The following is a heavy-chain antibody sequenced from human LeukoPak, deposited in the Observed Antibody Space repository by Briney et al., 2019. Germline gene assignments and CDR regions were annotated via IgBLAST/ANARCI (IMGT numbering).Heavy chain of an antibody. CDR3: ARVFGIDWSFDY. V-gene: IGHV4-34*01. D-gene: IGHD3-9*01. CDR1: GGSFSGYY. Sequence: PSETLSLTCAVYGGSFSGYYWSWIRQPPGKGLEWIGEINHSGSTNYNPPLKSRVTISVDTSKNQFSLKLSSVTAADTAVYYCARVFGIDWSFDYWGQGTLVTVSS. CDR2: INHSGST. J-gene: IGHJ4*02.